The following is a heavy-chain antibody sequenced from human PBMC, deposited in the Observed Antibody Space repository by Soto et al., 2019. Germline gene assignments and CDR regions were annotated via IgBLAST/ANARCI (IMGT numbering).Heavy chain of an antibody. Sequence: PSQTLSLTCXISGDSVSSNSAAWNWIRQSPSRGLEWLGRTYYRSKWYDDYAVSVKSRITINPDTSKNQFSLQLNSVTPEDTAVYYCARDRSSSRAWYYYGMDVWGQGTTVTVSS. CDR3: ARDRSSSRAWYYYGMDV. J-gene: IGHJ6*02. CDR2: TYYRSKWYD. D-gene: IGHD6-13*01. V-gene: IGHV6-1*01. CDR1: GDSVSSNSAA.